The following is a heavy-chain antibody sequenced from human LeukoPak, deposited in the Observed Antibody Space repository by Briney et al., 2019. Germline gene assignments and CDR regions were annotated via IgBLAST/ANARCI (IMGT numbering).Heavy chain of an antibody. CDR1: GYTFTSYD. CDR3: ARASTMSYYYGMDV. D-gene: IGHD2-2*01. V-gene: IGHV1-8*01. CDR2: MNPNSGNT. J-gene: IGHJ6*02. Sequence: ASVKVSCKASGYTFTSYDINWVRQATGQGLEWMGWMNPNSGNTGYAQKFQGRVTMTRNTSISTAYMELSSLRSEDTAVYYCARASTMSYYYGMDVWGQGTTITVSS.